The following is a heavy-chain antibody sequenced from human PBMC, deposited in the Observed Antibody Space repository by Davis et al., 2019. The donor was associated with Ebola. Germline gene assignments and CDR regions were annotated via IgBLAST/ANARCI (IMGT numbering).Heavy chain of an antibody. J-gene: IGHJ4*02. CDR2: TYYRSKWFV. CDR1: GDSVSSNTAA. V-gene: IGHV6-1*01. Sequence: SQTLSLTCAISGDSVSSNTAAWNWIRQSPSRGLEWLGRTYYRSKWFVGYAVSVKSRMTLNSDTSKNQFSLQLSSVTPEDTAVYYCARDSPYDQGYDYWGQGILVTVSS. CDR3: ARDSPYDQGYDY. D-gene: IGHD3-22*01.